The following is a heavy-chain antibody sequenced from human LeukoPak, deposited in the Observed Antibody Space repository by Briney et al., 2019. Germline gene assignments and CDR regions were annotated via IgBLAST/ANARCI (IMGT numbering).Heavy chain of an antibody. D-gene: IGHD2-15*01. J-gene: IGHJ6*02. CDR1: GFTFSSYW. CDR2: IKQDGSEK. V-gene: IGHV3-7*01. CDR3: ARDIGNYYYYGMDV. Sequence: GGSLRLSCAASGFTFSSYWMSWVRQAPGKGLEWVANIKQDGSEKYYVDSVKGRLTISRDNAKNSLYLQMNSLRAEDTAVYYCARDIGNYYYYGMDVWGQGTTVTVSS.